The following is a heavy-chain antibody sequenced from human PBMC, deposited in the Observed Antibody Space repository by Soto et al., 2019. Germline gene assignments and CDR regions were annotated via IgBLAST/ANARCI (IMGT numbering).Heavy chain of an antibody. V-gene: IGHV3-21*01. CDR3: ARVQDLSATLRLDY. J-gene: IGHJ4*02. Sequence: EVQLVESGGGLVKPGGSLRLSCAASGFTFSAYSMNWVRQAPGRGLEWVSSINSGIISTYYGDSVRGRFTISRDNDKNSLYLQMNSLRAEDTAVYYCARVQDLSATLRLDYWGQGILVTVSS. D-gene: IGHD3-16*01. CDR2: INSGIIST. CDR1: GFTFSAYS.